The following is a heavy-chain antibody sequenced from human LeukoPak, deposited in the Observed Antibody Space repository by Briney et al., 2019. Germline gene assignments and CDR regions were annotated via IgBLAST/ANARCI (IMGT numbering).Heavy chain of an antibody. J-gene: IGHJ4*02. CDR2: INHSGST. Sequence: SETLPLTCAVYGGSFSGYYWSWIRQPPGKGLEWIGEINHSGSTNYNPSLKSRVTISVDTSKNQFSLKLGSVTAADTAVYYCARHRGGNFPAPFDYWGQGALVTVSS. CDR1: GGSFSGYY. D-gene: IGHD4-23*01. V-gene: IGHV4-34*01. CDR3: ARHRGGNFPAPFDY.